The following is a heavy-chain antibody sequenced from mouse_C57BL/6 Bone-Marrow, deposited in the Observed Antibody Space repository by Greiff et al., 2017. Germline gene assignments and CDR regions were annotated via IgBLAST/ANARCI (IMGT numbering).Heavy chain of an antibody. CDR3: AVNYYGSSHFDD. D-gene: IGHD1-1*01. CDR1: GYSFTGYY. CDR2: INPSTGGT. V-gene: IGHV1-42*01. J-gene: IGHJ2*01. Sequence: EVQLQQSGPELVKPGASVKISCKASGYSFTGYYMNWVKQSPEKSLEWIGEINPSTGGTTYNQKFKAKATLTVDKSSSTAYMQLKSLTSEDSAVYYCAVNYYGSSHFDDWGQGTTLTVSS.